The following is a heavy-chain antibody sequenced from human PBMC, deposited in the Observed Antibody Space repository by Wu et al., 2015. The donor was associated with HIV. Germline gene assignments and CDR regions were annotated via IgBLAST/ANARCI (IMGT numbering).Heavy chain of an antibody. D-gene: IGHD3-3*01. CDR2: MNPNSGNT. J-gene: IGHJ4*02. CDR3: ARGRWGWSGYGGTT. V-gene: IGHV1-8*01. Sequence: QVQLVQSGAEVKKPGASVRVSCKASGYTFTGYDINWVRQATGQGLEWMGWMNPNSGNTGYAPKFQGRVTMARDTSISTAYMELSSLRSDDTAVYYCARGRWGWSGYGGTTWGQGRVVIVSS. CDR1: GYTFTGYD.